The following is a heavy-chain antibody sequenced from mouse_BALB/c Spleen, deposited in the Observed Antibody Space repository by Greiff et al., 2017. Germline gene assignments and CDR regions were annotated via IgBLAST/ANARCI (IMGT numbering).Heavy chain of an antibody. V-gene: IGHV5-6-3*01. CDR3: ARDLGRKGSWFAY. Sequence: EVMLVESGGGLVQPGGSLKLSCAASGFTFSSYGMSWVRQTPDKRLELVATINSNGGSTYYPDSVKGRFTISRDNAKNTLYLQMSSLKSEDTAMYYCARDLGRKGSWFAYWGQGTLVTVSA. CDR1: GFTFSSYG. CDR2: INSNGGST. D-gene: IGHD4-1*01. J-gene: IGHJ3*01.